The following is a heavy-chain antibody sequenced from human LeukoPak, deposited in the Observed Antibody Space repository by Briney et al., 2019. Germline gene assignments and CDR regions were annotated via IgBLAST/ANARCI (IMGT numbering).Heavy chain of an antibody. D-gene: IGHD6-19*01. J-gene: IGHJ4*02. CDR3: ALLAVASDFDY. CDR1: GFPFSVYE. CDR2: IGSSSAIR. Sequence: GGSLRLSCAVSGFPFSVYEMNWVRQAPGKGLEWVSNIGSSSAIRHYADSVKGRFSISRDNAENSLFLQMNSLRVEDTGIYYCALLAVASDFDYWGQGALVTVSS. V-gene: IGHV3-48*03.